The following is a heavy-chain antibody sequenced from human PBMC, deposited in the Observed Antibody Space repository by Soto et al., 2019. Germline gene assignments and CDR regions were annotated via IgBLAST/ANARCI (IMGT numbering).Heavy chain of an antibody. D-gene: IGHD6-13*01. CDR2: ISGSGGST. Sequence: GGSLRLSCAASGFTFSSYAMSWVRQAPGKGLEWVSAISGSGGSTYYADSVKGRFTISRDNSKNTLYLQMNSLRAEDTAVYYCAKDFIAAAGTPYYYGLDVWGQATTVTVSS. CDR1: GFTFSSYA. V-gene: IGHV3-23*01. J-gene: IGHJ6*02. CDR3: AKDFIAAAGTPYYYGLDV.